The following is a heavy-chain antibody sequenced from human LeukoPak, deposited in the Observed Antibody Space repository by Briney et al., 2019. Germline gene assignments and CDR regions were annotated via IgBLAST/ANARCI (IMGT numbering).Heavy chain of an antibody. J-gene: IGHJ4*02. V-gene: IGHV3-30-3*01. CDR2: ISYDGSNK. Sequence: PGRSLRLSCAASRFTFSSYAMHWVRQAPGKGLEWVAVISYDGSNKYYADSVKGRFTISRDNSKNTLYLQMNSLRAEDTALYYCARAAPSRGPTVEQGSFDYWGQGTLVTVSS. CDR1: RFTFSSYA. CDR3: ARAAPSRGPTVEQGSFDY. D-gene: IGHD4-11*01.